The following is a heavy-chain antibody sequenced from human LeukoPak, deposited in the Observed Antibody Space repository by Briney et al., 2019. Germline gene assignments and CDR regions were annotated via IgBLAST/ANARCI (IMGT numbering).Heavy chain of an antibody. CDR1: GYTFTSYG. V-gene: IGHV1-18*01. CDR3: ASNFGVDYYYYYAMDV. Sequence: ASVKVSCKASGYTFTSYGISWVRQAPGQGLEWMGWISAYNGNTNYAQKLQGRVTMTTDTSTSTAYMELRSLRSNDTAVYYCASNFGVDYYYYYAMDVWGQGTTVTVSS. CDR2: ISAYNGNT. J-gene: IGHJ6*02. D-gene: IGHD3-3*01.